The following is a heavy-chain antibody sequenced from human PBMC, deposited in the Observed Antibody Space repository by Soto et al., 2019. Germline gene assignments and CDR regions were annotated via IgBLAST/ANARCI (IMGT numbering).Heavy chain of an antibody. CDR1: GYSISSGYY. J-gene: IGHJ4*02. CDR3: ARVSYFDGGGFYYYFDY. CDR2: MYHSGST. Sequence: SETLSLTCAVSGYSISSGYYWGFIRQPPGKGLQWIGNMYHSGSTYYNPSLKSRVAISIDTSKNQFSLKLSSVTAADKAVYYCARVSYFDGGGFYYYFDYWGQGILVTVSS. V-gene: IGHV4-38-2*01. D-gene: IGHD3-22*01.